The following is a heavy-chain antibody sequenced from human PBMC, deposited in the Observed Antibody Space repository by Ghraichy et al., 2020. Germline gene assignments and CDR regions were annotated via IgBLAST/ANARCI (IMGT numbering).Heavy chain of an antibody. D-gene: IGHD2-2*01. V-gene: IGHV3-13*05. CDR2: IGTAGDP. J-gene: IGHJ6*02. CDR3: ARSRPPGIVVVPAAASYYYYGMDV. CDR1: GFTFSSYD. Sequence: GGSLRLSCAVSGFTFSSYDMHWVRQATGKGLEWVSAIGTAGDPYYPGSVKGRFTISRENAKNSLYLQMNSLRAGDTAVYYCARSRPPGIVVVPAAASYYYYGMDVWSQGTTVTVSS.